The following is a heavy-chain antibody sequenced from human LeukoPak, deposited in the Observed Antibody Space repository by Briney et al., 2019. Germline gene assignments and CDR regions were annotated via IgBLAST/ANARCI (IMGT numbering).Heavy chain of an antibody. V-gene: IGHV3-7*03. D-gene: IGHD3-16*01. CDR2: INHNGNVN. Sequence: GSLRLSCAASGFTFRSYWMNWASQALGKGLEWVASINHNGNVNYYVDSVKGRFTISRDNAKNSLYLQMSNLRAEDTAVYFCARGGGLDVCGQGATVTVSS. CDR3: ARGGGLDV. CDR1: GFTFRSYW. J-gene: IGHJ6*02.